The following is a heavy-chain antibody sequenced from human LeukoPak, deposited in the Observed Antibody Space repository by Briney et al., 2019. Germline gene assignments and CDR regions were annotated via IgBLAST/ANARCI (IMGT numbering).Heavy chain of an antibody. D-gene: IGHD2/OR15-2a*01. Sequence: SGPTLVNPTQTLTLTCTVSGFSLSTSAVGVGWVRQPPGKALEWLTVIYWNGDKRYSPSLKSRLTITKDTSKNQVVLTMTNMDPVDTATYYCAHTRIVTYSFEYWGQGTLVTVSS. CDR1: GFSLSTSAVG. CDR3: AHTRIVTYSFEY. CDR2: IYWNGDK. V-gene: IGHV2-5*01. J-gene: IGHJ4*02.